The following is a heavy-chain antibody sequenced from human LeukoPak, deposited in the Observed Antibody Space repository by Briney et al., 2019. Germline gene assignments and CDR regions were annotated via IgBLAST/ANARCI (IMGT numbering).Heavy chain of an antibody. J-gene: IGHJ6*04. D-gene: IGHD4-17*01. CDR3: AGDRRLDGDPGYMDV. CDR2: MNPNSGNT. V-gene: IGHV1-8*03. CDR1: GYTFTIYD. Sequence: GASVKVSCKASGYTFTIYDINWVRQATGQGLEWMGWMNPNSGNTGYAQKFQGRVTITRNTSISTAYMELSSLRFEDTAVYYCAGDRRLDGDPGYMDVWGKGTTVSISS.